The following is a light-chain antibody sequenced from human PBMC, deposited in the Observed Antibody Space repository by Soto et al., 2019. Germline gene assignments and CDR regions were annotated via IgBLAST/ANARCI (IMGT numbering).Light chain of an antibody. Sequence: QSVLTQPASVSGSPGQSITISCTGTSSDVGSYNLVSWYQQHPGKAPKLMIYEVSKRPSGVSNRFSGSKPGNTASLTISGLQAEDEADYYCCSYAGSSTSVFGTGPKVTVL. CDR1: SSDVGSYNL. J-gene: IGLJ1*01. CDR2: EVS. CDR3: CSYAGSSTSV. V-gene: IGLV2-23*02.